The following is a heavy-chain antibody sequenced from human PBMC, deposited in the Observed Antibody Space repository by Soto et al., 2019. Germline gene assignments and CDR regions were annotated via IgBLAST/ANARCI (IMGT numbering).Heavy chain of an antibody. V-gene: IGHV1-46*03. J-gene: IGHJ2*01. Sequence: QVQLVQSGPEVKEPGASVRLSCEASGYTFTGHYLYWVRQAPGQGLEWMGIINPSDGSTTYAQKFEGRVTMPRDTSTSSVYLELSSLRYEYTAVYYCVRGSKNWLWHFDLWGRGTLLT. CDR2: INPSDGST. CDR3: VRGSKNWLWHFDL. CDR1: GYTFTGHY. D-gene: IGHD4-4*01.